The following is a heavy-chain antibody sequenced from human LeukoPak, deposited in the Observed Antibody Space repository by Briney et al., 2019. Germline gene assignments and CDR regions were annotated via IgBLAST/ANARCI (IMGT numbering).Heavy chain of an antibody. CDR3: ARGSRGYYDSSGYFDY. D-gene: IGHD3-22*01. V-gene: IGHV1-69*05. CDR2: IIPIFGTA. Sequence: SVKVSCKASGGTFSSYAISWVRQAPGQGLEWMGRIIPIFGTANYAQKFQSRVTITTDESTSTAYMELSSPRSEDTAVYYCARGSRGYYDSSGYFDYWGQGTLVTVSS. J-gene: IGHJ4*02. CDR1: GGTFSSYA.